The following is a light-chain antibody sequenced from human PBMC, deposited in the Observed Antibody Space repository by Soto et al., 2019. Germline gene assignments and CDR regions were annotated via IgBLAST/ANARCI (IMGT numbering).Light chain of an antibody. CDR3: SSYTSRSTPWV. CDR2: EVS. J-gene: IGLJ3*02. Sequence: QSALTQPASVSGSPGQSITISCTGTSSDVGGYNYVSWYQQHPGKAPKLMIYEVSNRPSGVSNRFSGSKSGNTASLTISGLQAEGEADYYCSSYTSRSTPWVFGGGTKVTVL. CDR1: SSDVGGYNY. V-gene: IGLV2-14*01.